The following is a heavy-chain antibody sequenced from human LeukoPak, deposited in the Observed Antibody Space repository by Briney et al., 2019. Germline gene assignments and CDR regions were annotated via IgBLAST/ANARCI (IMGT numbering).Heavy chain of an antibody. CDR2: IYYSGST. CDR1: GGSISSGGYY. V-gene: IGHV4-31*03. J-gene: IGHJ3*02. CDR3: ARDPTTVTKGLDI. Sequence: SQTLSLTCTVSGGSISSGGYYWSWIRQHPGKGLEWIGYIYYSGSTYYNPSLKSRVTISVDTSKNQFSLRLSSVTAADTAVYYCARDPTTVTKGLDIWGQGTMVTVSS. D-gene: IGHD4-17*01.